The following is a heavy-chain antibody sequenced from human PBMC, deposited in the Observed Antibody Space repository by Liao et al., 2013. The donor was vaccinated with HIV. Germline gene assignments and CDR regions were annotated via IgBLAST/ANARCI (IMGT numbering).Heavy chain of an antibody. Sequence: QVQLQESGPGLVKPSETLSLTCTVSGGSISSYYWSWIRQPAGKGLEWIGRIYTSGSTNYNPSLKSRVTISVDTSKNQFSLKLSSVTAADTAVYYCARVRWRGGDYYYYYYMDVWGKGTTVTVSS. D-gene: IGHD3-16*01. CDR2: IYTSGST. J-gene: IGHJ6*03. V-gene: IGHV4-4*07. CDR1: GGSISSYY. CDR3: ARVRWRGGDYYYYYYMDV.